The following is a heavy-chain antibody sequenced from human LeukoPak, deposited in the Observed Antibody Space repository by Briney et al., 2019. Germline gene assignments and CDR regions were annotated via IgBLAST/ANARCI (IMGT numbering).Heavy chain of an antibody. CDR1: GFTVRNNY. V-gene: IGHV3-53*01. D-gene: IGHD3-9*01. Sequence: PGGSLRLSCAASGFTVRNNYMTWVRQAPGKGLESVSIIYSGDSTSYADSVKGRFTISRDNSKNTLYLQMNSLRAEDTAVYYCAKAHPPPLYFDGPGWFDPWGQGTLVTVSS. J-gene: IGHJ5*02. CDR3: AKAHPPPLYFDGPGWFDP. CDR2: IYSGDST.